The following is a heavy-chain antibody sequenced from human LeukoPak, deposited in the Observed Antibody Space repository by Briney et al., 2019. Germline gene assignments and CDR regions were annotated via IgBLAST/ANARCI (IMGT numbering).Heavy chain of an antibody. CDR2: IRYDGSKK. CDR1: GFTFSSYG. Sequence: PGGSLRLSCAASGFTFSSYGMHWVRQAPGKGLEWVAFIRYDGSKKYNADSVKGRFTISRDNSKNTLYLQMNSLRAEDTAVYYCAIPPLSGTGSSRPLAEMDVWGQGTTVTVSS. J-gene: IGHJ6*02. D-gene: IGHD3-10*01. CDR3: AIPPLSGTGSSRPLAEMDV. V-gene: IGHV3-30*02.